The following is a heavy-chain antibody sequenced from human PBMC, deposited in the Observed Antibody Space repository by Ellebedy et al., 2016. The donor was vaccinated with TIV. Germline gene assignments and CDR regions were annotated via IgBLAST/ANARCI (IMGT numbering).Heavy chain of an antibody. CDR1: GYTFTSYG. CDR3: ARWGVERREYYFDY. D-gene: IGHD1-1*01. V-gene: IGHV1-18*04. Sequence: ASVKVSCKASGYTFTSYGISWVRQAPGQGLEWMGWISAYNGNTNYAQKFQGRVTITADESTSTAYMELSSLRSEDTAVYYCARWGVERREYYFDYWGQGTLVTVSS. J-gene: IGHJ4*02. CDR2: ISAYNGNT.